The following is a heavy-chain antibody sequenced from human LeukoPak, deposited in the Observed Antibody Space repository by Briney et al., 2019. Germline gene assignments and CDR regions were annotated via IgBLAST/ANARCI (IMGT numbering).Heavy chain of an antibody. D-gene: IGHD5-24*01. J-gene: IGHJ2*01. CDR1: GYTFTSYY. CDR3: ARVDRVKGLQRHWYFDL. Sequence: GASVKVSCKASGYTFTSYYMHWVRQAPGQELEWMGIINPSGGSTSYAQKFQGRVTMTRDTSTSTVYMELSSLRSEDTAVYYCARVDRVKGLQRHWYFDLWGRGTLVTVSS. V-gene: IGHV1-46*01. CDR2: INPSGGST.